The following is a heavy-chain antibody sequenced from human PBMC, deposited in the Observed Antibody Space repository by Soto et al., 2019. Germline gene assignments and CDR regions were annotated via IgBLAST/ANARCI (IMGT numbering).Heavy chain of an antibody. CDR3: GRSGYCNGGSYPGHFHH. D-gene: IGHD2-15*01. Sequence: SVKVSCQAFGGTFRSYAISLGRQAPGPGLEWMGGSIPIFVTANYAQKIQDRVTITADEYTSTAYMELSSLRSEDTAVYYYGRSGYCNGGSYPGHFHHWGQGTLVTVSS. CDR1: GGTFRSYA. CDR2: SIPIFVTA. V-gene: IGHV1-69*13. J-gene: IGHJ1*01.